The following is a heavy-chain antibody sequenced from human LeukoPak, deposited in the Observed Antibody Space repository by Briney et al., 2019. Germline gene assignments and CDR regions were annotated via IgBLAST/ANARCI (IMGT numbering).Heavy chain of an antibody. CDR1: GYTLTELS. Sequence: ASVKVSCKVSGYTLTELSMHWVRQAPGKGLEWMGGFDPEDGETVYAQKFQGRVTMAEDTSTDTAYMELSSLRSEDTAVYYCATPPPGYNSKWYSYYLDYWGREPWSPSPQ. V-gene: IGHV1-24*01. CDR3: ATPPPGYNSKWYSYYLDY. D-gene: IGHD6-13*01. J-gene: IGHJ4*02. CDR2: FDPEDGET.